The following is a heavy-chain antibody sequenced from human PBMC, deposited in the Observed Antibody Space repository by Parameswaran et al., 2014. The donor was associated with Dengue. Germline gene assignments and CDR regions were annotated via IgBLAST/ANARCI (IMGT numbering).Heavy chain of an antibody. J-gene: IGHJ6*02. CDR3: ARVATTYYYYYYYGMDV. Sequence: WIRQPPGKGLEWIGSIYYSGSTYYNPSLKSRVTISVDTSKNQFSLKLSSVTAADTAVYYCARVATTYYYYYYYGMDVWGQGTTVTVSS. CDR2: IYYSGST. V-gene: IGHV4-39*01. D-gene: IGHD5-12*01.